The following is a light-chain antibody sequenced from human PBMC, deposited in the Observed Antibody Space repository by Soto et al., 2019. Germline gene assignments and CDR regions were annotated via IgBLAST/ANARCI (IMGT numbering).Light chain of an antibody. CDR2: DAS. V-gene: IGKV1-33*01. CDR3: QQYENLPT. CDR1: QDIAGY. Sequence: DIQVTQSPSSVSASVGDRVTITCRASQDIAGYLAWYQHKPGRAPTLLIYDASNLEAGVPSRFRGSGSGTDFTFTISRLQPEDIATYYCQQYENLPTFGQGTRLEIK. J-gene: IGKJ5*01.